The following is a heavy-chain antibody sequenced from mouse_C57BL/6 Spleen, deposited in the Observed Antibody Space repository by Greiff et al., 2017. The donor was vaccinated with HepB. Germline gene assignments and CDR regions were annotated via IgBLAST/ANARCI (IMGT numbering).Heavy chain of an antibody. V-gene: IGHV10-1*01. Sequence: EVKVVESGGGLVQPKGSLKLSCAASGFSFNTYAMNWVRQAPGKGLEWVARIRSKSNNYATYYADSVKDRFTIARDDSESMLYLQMNNLKTEDTAMYYCVRLYAMDYWGQGTSVTVSS. J-gene: IGHJ4*01. CDR2: IRSKSNNYAT. CDR1: GFSFNTYA. CDR3: VRLYAMDY.